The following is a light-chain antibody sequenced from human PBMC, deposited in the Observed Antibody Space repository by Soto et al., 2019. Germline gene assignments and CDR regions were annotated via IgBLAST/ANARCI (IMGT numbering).Light chain of an antibody. CDR2: KAS. CDR1: QSISSW. Sequence: DIQMTQSPSTVSASVGDRVTITCRASQSISSWLAWYQQQPGKAPKLLIYKASSLESGVPSRFSGSGSGTEFTLIINSLQPDDFATYYCQQYNSYPTFGQGTRLE. J-gene: IGKJ5*01. CDR3: QQYNSYPT. V-gene: IGKV1-5*03.